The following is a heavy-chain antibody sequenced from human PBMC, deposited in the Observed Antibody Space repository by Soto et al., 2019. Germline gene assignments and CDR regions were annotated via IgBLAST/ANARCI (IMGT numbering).Heavy chain of an antibody. Sequence: PWGTLSLSCAASGFTFTSYSMTWARSAPGKGLEWVSSIRRSRSYISYADSVKGRFTISRDNAKNSRYRQMNSRRAANTAVHYCARDISAAGPGAYWGQGTRVTVSS. CDR2: IRRSRSYI. CDR3: ARDISAAGPGAY. CDR1: GFTFTSYS. V-gene: IGHV3-21*01. J-gene: IGHJ4*02. D-gene: IGHD6-13*01.